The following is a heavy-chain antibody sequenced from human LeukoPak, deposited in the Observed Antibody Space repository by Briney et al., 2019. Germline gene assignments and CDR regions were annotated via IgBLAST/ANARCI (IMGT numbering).Heavy chain of an antibody. V-gene: IGHV3-11*04. J-gene: IGHJ4*02. CDR3: ARYTSGRSDY. CDR1: GFTFRDYY. Sequence: PVGSLRLSSAASGFTFRDYYMSSIRQAPGQGLRWVSYISISGNTIYYVDSVKGRFTISRDNAKNSLFLQMNSLRAEDTALYYCARYTSGRSDYWGQGTLVTVSS. D-gene: IGHD2-8*02. CDR2: ISISGNTI.